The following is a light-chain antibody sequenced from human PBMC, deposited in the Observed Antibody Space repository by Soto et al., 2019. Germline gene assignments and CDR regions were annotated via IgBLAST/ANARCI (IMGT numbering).Light chain of an antibody. Sequence: ETVLTQSPGTLSLSPGERATLSCRASQSVSSSYLAWYQHKPGQAPRLLIYGASSRATGIPDRFSGSGSGTDFTLTISRREPEDFAVYYCQQYGSSAWTLGQGTKVEIK. CDR2: GAS. V-gene: IGKV3-20*01. J-gene: IGKJ1*01. CDR3: QQYGSSAWT. CDR1: QSVSSSY.